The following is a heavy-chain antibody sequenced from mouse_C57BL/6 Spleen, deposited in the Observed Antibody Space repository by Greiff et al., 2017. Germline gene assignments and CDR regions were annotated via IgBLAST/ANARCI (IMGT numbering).Heavy chain of an antibody. D-gene: IGHD2-5*01. J-gene: IGHJ2*01. CDR1: GFTFSDYG. CDR3: ARGGQSNYGYFDY. CDR2: ISSGSSTI. V-gene: IGHV5-17*01. Sequence: DVMLVESGGGLVKPGGSLKLSCAASGFTFSDYGMHWVRQAPEKGLEWVAYISSGSSTIYYADTVKGRFTISRDNAKNTLFLQMTSLRSEDTAMYYCARGGQSNYGYFDYWGQGTTLTVSS.